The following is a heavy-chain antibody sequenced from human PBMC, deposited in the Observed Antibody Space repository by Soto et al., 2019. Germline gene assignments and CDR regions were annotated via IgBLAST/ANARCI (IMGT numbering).Heavy chain of an antibody. Sequence: EVQLVESGGGLVQPGGSLRLSCTASGFPFSNHWMHWVRQAPGKGLVWVSRISHDGGSTSHADSVRGRFTISRDNAKNTMYLQMYSLRAEDTAVYYCTSLSIAVDFYAFDIWGQGTVVTVSS. CDR2: ISHDGGST. D-gene: IGHD6-19*01. CDR1: GFPFSNHW. J-gene: IGHJ3*02. V-gene: IGHV3-74*01. CDR3: TSLSIAVDFYAFDI.